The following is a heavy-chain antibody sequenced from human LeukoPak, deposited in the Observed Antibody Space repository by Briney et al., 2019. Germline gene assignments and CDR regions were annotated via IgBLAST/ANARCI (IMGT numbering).Heavy chain of an antibody. V-gene: IGHV4-34*01. CDR3: ARHPITIFGVVIKPFDY. Sequence: SETLSLTCAVYGGSFSGYYWSWIRQPPGKGLEWIGEINHSGSTNYNPSLKSRVTISVDTSKNQFSLKLSSVTAADTAVYYCARHPITIFGVVIKPFDYWGQGTLVTVSS. CDR2: INHSGST. CDR1: GGSFSGYY. J-gene: IGHJ4*02. D-gene: IGHD3-3*01.